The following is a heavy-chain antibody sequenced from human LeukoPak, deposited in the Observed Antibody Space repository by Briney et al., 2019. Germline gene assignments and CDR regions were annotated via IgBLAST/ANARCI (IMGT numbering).Heavy chain of an antibody. CDR1: GFTFSSYA. D-gene: IGHD2-8*01. Sequence: GGSLRLSCAASGFTFSSYAMSRVRQAPGKGLGWVSAISVIGGSTYYAHTEKGRFTISRDNSKNTLYLQMNSLRAEDTAVYYCAKEMDASYLIVLMVYAIDYWGQGTLVTVSS. CDR2: ISVIGGST. CDR3: AKEMDASYLIVLMVYAIDY. V-gene: IGHV3-23*01. J-gene: IGHJ4*02.